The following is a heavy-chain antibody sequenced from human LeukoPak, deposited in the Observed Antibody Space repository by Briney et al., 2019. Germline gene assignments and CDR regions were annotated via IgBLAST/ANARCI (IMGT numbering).Heavy chain of an antibody. J-gene: IGHJ4*02. V-gene: IGHV1-2*02. Sequence: ASVNVSCKASGYTFTGYYLHLVRQAPGQGLEWMGWINPNTGGSHYAQKFQGRVAMTRDTAISTAYMELSRPTSDDTAVYYCARDNGYHDFWGQGSLVTVSS. CDR1: GYTFTGYY. CDR3: ARDNGYHDF. CDR2: INPNTGGS. D-gene: IGHD5-24*01.